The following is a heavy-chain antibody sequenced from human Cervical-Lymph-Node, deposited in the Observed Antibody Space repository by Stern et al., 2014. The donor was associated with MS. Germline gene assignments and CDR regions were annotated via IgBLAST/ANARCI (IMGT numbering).Heavy chain of an antibody. CDR1: GDTFSSYA. Sequence: QVQLVESGAEVKKPGSSVKVSCKASGDTFSSYAINWVLQVPGQGLEWMGGITTVFEPTTNAQKFQGRVTITADKSTNTAYMELMALRSEDTAVYYCARGGGLVGYFDYWGQGTLVSVSS. CDR2: ITTVFEPT. D-gene: IGHD1-26*01. V-gene: IGHV1-69*06. CDR3: ARGGGLVGYFDY. J-gene: IGHJ4*02.